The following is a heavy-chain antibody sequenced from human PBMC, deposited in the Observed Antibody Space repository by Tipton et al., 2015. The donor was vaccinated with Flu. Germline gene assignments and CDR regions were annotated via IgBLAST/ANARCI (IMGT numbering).Heavy chain of an antibody. Sequence: TLSLTCAVYGGSFSGYYWTWLRQPPGKGLEWIGEINHSGSTNYNPSLKSRVIISVDTSKNQFSLKVTSLTAADTAVYYCARGSGFANAYLDSWGRGTLVTVSS. J-gene: IGHJ4*02. D-gene: IGHD6-19*01. CDR1: GGSFSGYY. CDR2: INHSGST. CDR3: ARGSGFANAYLDS. V-gene: IGHV4-34*01.